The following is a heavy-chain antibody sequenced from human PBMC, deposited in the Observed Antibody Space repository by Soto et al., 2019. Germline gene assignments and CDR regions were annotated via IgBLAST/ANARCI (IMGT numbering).Heavy chain of an antibody. D-gene: IGHD3-10*01. CDR1: GYTFTNYA. Sequence: ASVKVSCKASGYTFTNYAMHWVRQAPGQRLEWMGWINAGNGNTKYSQKFQGRVTITRDTSATTVYMELGSLRSEDTAVYYCARDPRSGGSGSPFDYWGQGTPVTVSS. CDR3: ARDPRSGGSGSPFDY. V-gene: IGHV1-3*01. J-gene: IGHJ4*02. CDR2: INAGNGNT.